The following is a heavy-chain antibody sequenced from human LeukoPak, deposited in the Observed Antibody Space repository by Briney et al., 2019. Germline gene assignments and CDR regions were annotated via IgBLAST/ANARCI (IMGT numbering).Heavy chain of an antibody. CDR1: GFTFSNYW. J-gene: IGHJ5*02. Sequence: GVSLRLSCVASGFTFSNYWMHWVRQDPGKGLVWVSRINSDGSSTTYADSVKGRFTISRDNAKNTLYLQMNSLRAEYTAVYYCTRDPHGYWWFDPWGQGTLVTVSS. CDR2: INSDGSST. CDR3: TRDPHGYWWFDP. D-gene: IGHD5-24*01. V-gene: IGHV3-74*03.